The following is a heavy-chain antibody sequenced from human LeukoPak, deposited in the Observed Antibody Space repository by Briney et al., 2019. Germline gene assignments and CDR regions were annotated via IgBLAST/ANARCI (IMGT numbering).Heavy chain of an antibody. CDR3: ARRIQLRYFDWLLGVGAFDI. CDR2: IHYSGST. CDR1: GGSISSYY. Sequence: PSETLSLTCTVSGGSISSYYWSWIRQSPGKGLEWIGYIHYSGSTNYNPSLKSRVTISVDASKNQFSLKLSSVTAADTAVYYCARRIQLRYFDWLLGVGAFDIWGQGTMVTVSS. D-gene: IGHD3-9*01. J-gene: IGHJ3*02. V-gene: IGHV4-59*12.